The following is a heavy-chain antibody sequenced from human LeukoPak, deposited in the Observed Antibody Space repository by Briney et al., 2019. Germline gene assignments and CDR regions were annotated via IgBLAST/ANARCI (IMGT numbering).Heavy chain of an antibody. CDR3: ARPQEGILHIDY. D-gene: IGHD6-13*01. CDR2: IYYSGST. CDR1: GGSISSYY. Sequence: ASETLSLTCTVSGGSISSYYWSWIRQPPGKGLEWIGSIYYSGSTYYNPSLKSRVTISVDTSKNQFSLKLSSVTAADTAVYYCARPQEGILHIDYWGQGTLVTVSS. V-gene: IGHV4-59*05. J-gene: IGHJ4*02.